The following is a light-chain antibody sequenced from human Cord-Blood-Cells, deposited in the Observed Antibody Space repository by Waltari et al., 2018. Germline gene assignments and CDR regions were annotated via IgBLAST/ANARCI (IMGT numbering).Light chain of an antibody. V-gene: IGLV2-14*01. Sequence: QSALTQPASLSGSPGQSIPISCTGTSSDVAGSNSVSWYQQHPGKAPKLMIYDVSKRPSGVSNRFSGSKSGNTASLTISGLQAEDEADYYCSSYTSSSTYVFGTGTKVTVL. J-gene: IGLJ1*01. CDR1: SSDVAGSNS. CDR2: DVS. CDR3: SSYTSSSTYV.